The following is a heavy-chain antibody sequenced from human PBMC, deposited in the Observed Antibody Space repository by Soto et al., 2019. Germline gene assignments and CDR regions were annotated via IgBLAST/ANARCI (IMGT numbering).Heavy chain of an antibody. CDR3: ASKLNCAYYYYMDV. CDR1: GFTVSSNY. Sequence: GGSLRLSCAASGFTVSSNYMSWVRQAPGKGLEWVSVIYSGGSTYYADSVKGRFTISRHNSKNTLYLQMNSLRAEDTAVYYCASKLNCAYYYYMDVWGKGTTVTVSS. D-gene: IGHD1-1*01. V-gene: IGHV3-53*04. CDR2: IYSGGST. J-gene: IGHJ6*03.